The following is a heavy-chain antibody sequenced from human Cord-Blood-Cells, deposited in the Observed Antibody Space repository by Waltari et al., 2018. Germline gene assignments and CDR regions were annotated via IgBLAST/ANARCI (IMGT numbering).Heavy chain of an antibody. Sequence: QVQLQQWGAGLLKPSETLSLTCAVYGGSFSGYSWSWIRQPPGKGLEWIGEINHSGSTNYNPSLKRRVTISVDTSKNQFSLKLSSVTAADTAVYYCAREHDAFDIWGQGTMVTDSS. CDR2: INHSGST. D-gene: IGHD1-1*01. CDR3: AREHDAFDI. CDR1: GGSFSGYS. J-gene: IGHJ3*02. V-gene: IGHV4-34*01.